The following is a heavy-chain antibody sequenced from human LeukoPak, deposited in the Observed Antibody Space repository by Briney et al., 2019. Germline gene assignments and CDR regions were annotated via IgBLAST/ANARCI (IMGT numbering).Heavy chain of an antibody. V-gene: IGHV4-30-2*01. J-gene: IGHJ4*02. D-gene: IGHD3-3*01. CDR1: GGSISSGGYY. Sequence: PSETLSLTCTVSGGSISSGGYYWRWIRQPPGKGLEWIGYIYHSGSTYYNPSLKSRVTISVDRSKNQFSLKLSSVTAADTAVYYCARLRKSGYLYYFDYWGQGTLVTVSS. CDR2: IYHSGST. CDR3: ARLRKSGYLYYFDY.